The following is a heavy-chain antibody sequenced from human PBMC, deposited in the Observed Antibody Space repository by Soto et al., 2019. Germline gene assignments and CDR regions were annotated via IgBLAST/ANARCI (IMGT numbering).Heavy chain of an antibody. V-gene: IGHV3-30-3*01. Sequence: PGGSLRLSCAASGFTFSSYAMHWVRQAPGKGLEWVAVISYDGSNKYYADSVKGRFTISRDNSKNTLYLQMNSLRAEDTAVYYCARDALGGYSSSSCWFDPWGQGT. CDR3: ARDALGGYSSSSCWFDP. D-gene: IGHD6-6*01. J-gene: IGHJ5*02. CDR1: GFTFSSYA. CDR2: ISYDGSNK.